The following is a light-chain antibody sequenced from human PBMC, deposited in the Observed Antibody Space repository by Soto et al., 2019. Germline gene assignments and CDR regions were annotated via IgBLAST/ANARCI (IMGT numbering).Light chain of an antibody. J-gene: IGKJ2*01. CDR1: QNIGSW. V-gene: IGKV1-5*03. CDR2: KAS. Sequence: DIQMTQSPSTLSASGGDSVTITCRASQNIGSWLAWYQQKPGEAPKLLISKASTLESGVPSRFSGRSFGTEFTLTISSRQPDDFGTYCCQQYKNSPYTCGQGTKLEIK. CDR3: QQYKNSPYT.